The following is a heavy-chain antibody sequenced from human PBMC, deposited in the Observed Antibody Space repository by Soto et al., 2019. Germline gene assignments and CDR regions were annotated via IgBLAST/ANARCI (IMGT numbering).Heavy chain of an antibody. D-gene: IGHD1-7*01. CDR3: ARDLTDWNYEVHYFDY. CDR2: IWYDGSNK. V-gene: IGHV3-33*01. CDR1: GFTFSSYG. J-gene: IGHJ4*02. Sequence: QVQLVESGGGVVQPGRSLRLSCAASGFTFSSYGMHWVRQAPGKGLEWVAVIWYDGSNKYYADSVKGRFTISRDNSKNTLYLQMNSLRAEDTAVYYCARDLTDWNYEVHYFDYWGQGTLVTVSS.